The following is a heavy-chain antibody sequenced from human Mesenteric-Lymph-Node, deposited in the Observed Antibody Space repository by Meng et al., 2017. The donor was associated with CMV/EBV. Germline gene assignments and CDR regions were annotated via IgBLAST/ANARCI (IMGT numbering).Heavy chain of an antibody. Sequence: YAMNWGRQAPGQGLEWMGWINTNTGNPTYAQGFTGRFVFSLDTSVSTAYLQISSLKAEDTAVYYCARDTIELRYFDWLSEATWFDPWGQGTLVTVSS. CDR2: INTNTGNP. CDR1: YA. J-gene: IGHJ5*02. V-gene: IGHV7-4-1*02. CDR3: ARDTIELRYFDWLSEATWFDP. D-gene: IGHD3-9*01.